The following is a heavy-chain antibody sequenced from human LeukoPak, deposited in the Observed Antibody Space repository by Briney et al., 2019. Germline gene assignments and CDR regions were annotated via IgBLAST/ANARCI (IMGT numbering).Heavy chain of an antibody. D-gene: IGHD5-24*01. CDR2: INHSGST. CDR1: GGSFSGYY. J-gene: IGHJ4*02. V-gene: IGHV4-34*01. CDR3: ARMGPEMATIRDY. Sequence: SETLSLTCAAYGGSFSGYYWSWIRQPPGKGLEWIGEINHSGSTNYNPSLKSRVTISVDTSENQFSLKLSSVTAADTAVYYCARMGPEMATIRDYWGQGTLVTVSS.